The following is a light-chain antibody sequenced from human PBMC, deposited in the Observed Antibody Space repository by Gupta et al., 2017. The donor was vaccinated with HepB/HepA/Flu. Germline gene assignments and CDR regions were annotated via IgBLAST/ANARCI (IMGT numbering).Light chain of an antibody. V-gene: IGKV3-20*01. CDR3: QQFGGSFPLT. CDR1: QSVSNSY. Sequence: EIVLTQSPGTLSLSPGERATLSCRASQSVSNSYLAWYQQKPGQAPRLLIYSTSTRAAGIPDRFSGSGSGTDFTLTITRLEPEDFAVYYCQQFGGSFPLTVGGGTKVEIK. CDR2: STS. J-gene: IGKJ4*01.